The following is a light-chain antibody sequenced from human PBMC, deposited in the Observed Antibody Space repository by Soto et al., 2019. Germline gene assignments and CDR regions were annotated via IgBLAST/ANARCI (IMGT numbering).Light chain of an antibody. CDR2: DVS. Sequence: QSALTQPASVSGSPGQSITISCTGTSSDVGGYNYVSWYQQHPGKAPKLMIYDVSYRPSGVSNRFSGSKSGNTASLTISGLQAEDEADYYCSSYTSSSTPDFGTGPRSPS. J-gene: IGLJ1*01. CDR3: SSYTSSSTPD. CDR1: SSDVGGYNY. V-gene: IGLV2-14*03.